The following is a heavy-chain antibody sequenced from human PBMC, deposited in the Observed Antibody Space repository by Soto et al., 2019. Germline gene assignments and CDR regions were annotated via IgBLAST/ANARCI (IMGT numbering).Heavy chain of an antibody. Sequence: LSLTCTVSGGSISSSYWSWIRQPPGKGLEWIGYIHYTGSPNYNPSLKSRVTISVDTSKNQFSLRLTSVTAADTAVYYCSTLRSYAASFHIWGQGTLVTVSS. J-gene: IGHJ3*02. CDR2: IHYTGSP. V-gene: IGHV4-59*01. CDR1: GGSISSSY. CDR3: STLRSYAASFHI. D-gene: IGHD1-26*01.